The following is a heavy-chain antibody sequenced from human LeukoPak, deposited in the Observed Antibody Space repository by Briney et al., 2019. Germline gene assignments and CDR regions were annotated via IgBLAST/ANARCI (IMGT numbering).Heavy chain of an antibody. Sequence: GRSLRLSCAASGFTFSSYAMHWVRQAPGKGLEWVAVISYDGSNKYYADSVKGRFTISRDNSKNTLYLQMNSLRAEDTAVYYCARAMGEDYYYGMDVWGKGTTVTVSS. D-gene: IGHD2-21*01. CDR1: GFTFSSYA. CDR2: ISYDGSNK. CDR3: ARAMGEDYYYGMDV. J-gene: IGHJ6*04. V-gene: IGHV3-30*04.